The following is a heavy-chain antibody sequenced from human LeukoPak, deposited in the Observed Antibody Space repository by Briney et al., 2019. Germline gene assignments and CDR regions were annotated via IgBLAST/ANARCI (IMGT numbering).Heavy chain of an antibody. CDR3: ARDVIKVVAASYYYYYGMDV. J-gene: IGHJ6*02. D-gene: IGHD2-15*01. Sequence: SETLSLTCTVSGGSISSGSYYWSWIRQPPGKGLEWIGYIYYSGSTNYNPSLKSRVTISVDTSKNQFSLKLSSVTAADTAVYYCARDVIKVVAASYYYYYGMDVWGQGTTVTVSS. V-gene: IGHV4-61*01. CDR2: IYYSGST. CDR1: GGSISSGSYY.